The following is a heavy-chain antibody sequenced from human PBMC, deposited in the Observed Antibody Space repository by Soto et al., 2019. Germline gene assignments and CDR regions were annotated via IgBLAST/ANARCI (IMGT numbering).Heavy chain of an antibody. CDR1: GGTFSSYA. V-gene: IGHV1-69*01. CDR2: IIPIFGTA. J-gene: IGHJ6*02. D-gene: IGHD6-13*01. CDR3: ARSGIAAAENYYYGMDV. Sequence: QVQRVQSGAEVKKPGSSVKVSCKASGGTFSSYAISWVRQAPGQGLEWMGGIIPIFGTANYAQKFQGRVTITADESTSTAYMELSSLRSEDTAVYYCARSGIAAAENYYYGMDVWGQGTTVTVSS.